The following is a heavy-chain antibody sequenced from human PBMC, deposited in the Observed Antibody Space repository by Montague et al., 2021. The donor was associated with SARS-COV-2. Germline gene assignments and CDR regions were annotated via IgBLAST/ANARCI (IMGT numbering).Heavy chain of an antibody. D-gene: IGHD2-8*01. CDR2: ISYTGRT. CDR1: GGSISSPDYY. Sequence: SETLSLNCTVSGGSISSPDYYWGWIRQSPGKGLEWIGSISYTGRTYYNPSLRSRVSFSMDTSKNHFSLSLSSVTVADTAVYFCARQLPSYCATNKCYPYHFDGWGQGALVTVSS. CDR3: ARQLPSYCATNKCYPYHFDG. V-gene: IGHV4-39*01. J-gene: IGHJ4*02.